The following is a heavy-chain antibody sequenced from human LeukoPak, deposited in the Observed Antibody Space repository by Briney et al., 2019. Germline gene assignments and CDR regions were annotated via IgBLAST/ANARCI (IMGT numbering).Heavy chain of an antibody. CDR2: IYHSGST. V-gene: IGHV4-30-2*01. CDR1: GGSISSGGYS. CDR3: ARQYYYGSGSYRWFDP. D-gene: IGHD3-10*01. Sequence: SETLSLTCAVSGGSISSGGYSWSWIRRPPGKGPEWIGYIYHSGSTYYNPSLKSRVTISVDRSKNQFSLKLSSVTAADMAVYYCARQYYYGSGSYRWFDPWGQGTLVTVSS. J-gene: IGHJ5*02.